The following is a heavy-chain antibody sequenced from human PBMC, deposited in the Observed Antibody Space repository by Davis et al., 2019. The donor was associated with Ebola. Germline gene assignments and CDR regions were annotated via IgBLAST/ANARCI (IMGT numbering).Heavy chain of an antibody. CDR2: IFHSEAP. Sequence: MPSETLSLTCNVSAGSIKSFIWGWVRQAPGQRPQWIGDIFHSEAPTYHPSLKGRLTMSIDTSTSQFSLTLSSVTASDTAVYFCVRKWTPYGLDVWGQGTRVIVSS. V-gene: IGHV4-4*09. CDR3: VRKWTPYGLDV. D-gene: IGHD2-8*01. J-gene: IGHJ6*02. CDR1: AGSIKSFI.